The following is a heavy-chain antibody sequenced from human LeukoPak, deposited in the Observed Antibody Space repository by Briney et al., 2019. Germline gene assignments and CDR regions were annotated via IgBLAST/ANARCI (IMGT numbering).Heavy chain of an antibody. CDR2: ISGGGGTT. Sequence: GRSLRLSCAASGFTFSNYAMSWVRQAPGKGLEWVSAISGGGGTTYYTDSVKGRFTISRDNSKNTLYLQMNSLRAEDTAVYYCARESAPSSWYFAFGIWGQGTMVTVSS. CDR3: ARESAPSSWYFAFGI. J-gene: IGHJ3*02. D-gene: IGHD6-13*01. V-gene: IGHV3-23*01. CDR1: GFTFSNYA.